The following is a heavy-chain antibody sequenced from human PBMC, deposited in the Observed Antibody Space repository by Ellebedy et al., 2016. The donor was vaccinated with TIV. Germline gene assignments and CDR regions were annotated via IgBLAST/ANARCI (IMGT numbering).Heavy chain of an antibody. CDR2: INSDGSST. D-gene: IGHD4-23*01. CDR1: GFTFSSYW. J-gene: IGHJ6*02. Sequence: GESLKISXAASGFTFSSYWMHWVRQAPGKGLVWVSRINSDGSSTSYADSVKGRFTISRDNAKNTLYLQMNSLRAEDTAVYYCARAGDYGGNYYYYYGMDVWGQGTTVTVSS. CDR3: ARAGDYGGNYYYYYGMDV. V-gene: IGHV3-74*01.